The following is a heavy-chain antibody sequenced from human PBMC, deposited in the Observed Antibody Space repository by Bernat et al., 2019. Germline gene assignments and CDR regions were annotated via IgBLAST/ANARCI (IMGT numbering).Heavy chain of an antibody. CDR3: ANGVEGYCSSTSCYAYDC. J-gene: IGHJ4*02. D-gene: IGHD2-2*01. CDR2: ITGIGDRT. Sequence: EVQLLESGGGLVHPGGSLRLSCAASGFTFSSYAMSWVRQAPGKGLEWVSAITGIGDRTFYADSVKGRFTISRDNYKNTLSLQMNSLRAEDTAVYYCANGVEGYCSSTSCYAYDCWGQGTLVTVSS. CDR1: GFTFSSYA. V-gene: IGHV3-23*01.